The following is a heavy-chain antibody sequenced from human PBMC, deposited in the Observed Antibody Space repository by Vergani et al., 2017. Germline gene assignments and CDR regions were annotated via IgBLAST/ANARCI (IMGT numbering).Heavy chain of an antibody. CDR3: AGDTVAGLGAEYFQH. CDR1: GYTFTGYY. J-gene: IGHJ1*01. V-gene: IGHV1-2*02. D-gene: IGHD6-19*01. Sequence: QVQLVQSGAEVKKPGASVKVSCKASGYTFTGYYVHWVRQAPGQGLEWMGWINPNSGGTNYAQKFPGRVTMTRDTSISTAYMELSRLRSDDTAVYYCAGDTVAGLGAEYFQHWGQGTLVTVSS. CDR2: INPNSGGT.